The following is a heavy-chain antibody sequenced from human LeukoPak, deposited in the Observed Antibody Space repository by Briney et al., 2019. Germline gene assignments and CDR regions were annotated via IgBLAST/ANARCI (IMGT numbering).Heavy chain of an antibody. CDR2: IYTSGST. Sequence: SETLSLTCTVSGGSISSYYWSWIRQPAGKGLEWIGRIYTSGSTNYNPSLKSRVTMSVDTSKNQFSLKLSSVTAADTAVYYCARDLPYYYDSSGYSLYYFDYWGQGTLVTVSS. CDR1: GGSISSYY. CDR3: ARDLPYYYDSSGYSLYYFDY. V-gene: IGHV4-4*07. J-gene: IGHJ4*02. D-gene: IGHD3-22*01.